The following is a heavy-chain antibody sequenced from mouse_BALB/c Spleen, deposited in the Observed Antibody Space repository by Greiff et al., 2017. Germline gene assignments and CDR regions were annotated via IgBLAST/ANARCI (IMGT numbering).Heavy chain of an antibody. CDR1: GYTFTDYN. D-gene: IGHD2-4*01. J-gene: IGHJ4*01. Sequence: VQLQQSGPELVKPGASVKISCKASGYTFTDYNMHWVKQSHGKSLEWIGYIYPYNGGTGYNQKFKSKATLTVDNSSSTAYMELRSLTSEDSAVYYCARWDDYDVPYAMDYWGQGTSVTVSS. V-gene: IGHV1S29*02. CDR3: ARWDDYDVPYAMDY. CDR2: IYPYNGGT.